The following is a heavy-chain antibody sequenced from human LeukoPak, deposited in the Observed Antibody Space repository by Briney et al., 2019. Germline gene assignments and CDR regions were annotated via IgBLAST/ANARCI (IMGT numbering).Heavy chain of an antibody. J-gene: IGHJ4*02. CDR1: GFTFSSHA. CDR3: AKERNNYVVGDYFDY. Sequence: GGSLRLSCAASGFTFSSHAMSWVRQAPGKGLEWVPAMTYSGSRTYYADSVNGRFTISRDNSKNTLYLQMNSLRAEDTAVYYCAKERNNYVVGDYFDYWGQGALVTVSS. CDR2: MTYSGSRT. D-gene: IGHD1/OR15-1a*01. V-gene: IGHV3-23*01.